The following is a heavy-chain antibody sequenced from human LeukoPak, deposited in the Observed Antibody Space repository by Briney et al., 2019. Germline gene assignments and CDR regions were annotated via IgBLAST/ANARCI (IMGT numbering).Heavy chain of an antibody. Sequence: GGSLRLSCAASGFTFSTYAMSWVRQAPGKGLEWVSVISGSGSSTYYADSVKGRFTISRDNYTLYLQMKSLRAEDTAVYYCAKEMATIRAFDFWGQGTMVTVSS. D-gene: IGHD5-24*01. CDR1: GFTFSTYA. J-gene: IGHJ3*01. V-gene: IGHV3-23*01. CDR2: ISGSGSST. CDR3: AKEMATIRAFDF.